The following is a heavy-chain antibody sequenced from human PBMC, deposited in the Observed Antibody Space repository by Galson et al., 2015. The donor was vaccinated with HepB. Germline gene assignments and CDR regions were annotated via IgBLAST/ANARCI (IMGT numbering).Heavy chain of an antibody. Sequence: LSLTCAVYGGSFSGYYWSWIRQPPGKGLEWIGEINHSGSTNYNPSLKSRVTISVDTSKNQFSLKLSSVTAADTAVYYCARAPERAYGSGRPYYYGMDVWGQGTTVTVSS. D-gene: IGHD3-10*01. CDR3: ARAPERAYGSGRPYYYGMDV. CDR2: INHSGST. J-gene: IGHJ6*02. CDR1: GGSFSGYY. V-gene: IGHV4-34*01.